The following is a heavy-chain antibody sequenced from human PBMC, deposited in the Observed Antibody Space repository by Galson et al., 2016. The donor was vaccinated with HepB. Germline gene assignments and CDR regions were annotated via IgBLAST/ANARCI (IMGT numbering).Heavy chain of an antibody. CDR1: GFTFSGYG. Sequence: SLRLSCAASGFTFSGYGMHWVRQAPGKGLEWVAADSMDGRRKFYADSVKGRFTISRDNSNNILFLQMSSLRADGTAVYFCAKRHEYCPPVGCSVDYWGQGTLVSVSS. CDR2: DSMDGRRK. V-gene: IGHV3-30*18. D-gene: IGHD2/OR15-2a*01. J-gene: IGHJ4*02. CDR3: AKRHEYCPPVGCSVDY.